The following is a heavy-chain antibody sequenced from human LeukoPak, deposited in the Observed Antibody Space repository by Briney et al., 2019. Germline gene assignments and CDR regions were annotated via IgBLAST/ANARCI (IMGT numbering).Heavy chain of an antibody. CDR3: ARAQSDGYYYDSSVEY. CDR1: GFTFSSYS. Sequence: GGSLRLSCAASGFTFSSYSMNWVREAPGKGLEWVSYIRSSSSTIYYADSVKGRFTISRDNAKNSLYLQMNSLRAEDTAVYYCARAQSDGYYYDSSVEYWGQGTLVTVSS. J-gene: IGHJ4*02. D-gene: IGHD3-22*01. V-gene: IGHV3-48*04. CDR2: IRSSSSTI.